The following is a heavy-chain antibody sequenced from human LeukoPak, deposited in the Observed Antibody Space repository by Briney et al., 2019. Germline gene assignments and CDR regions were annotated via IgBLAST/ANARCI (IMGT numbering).Heavy chain of an antibody. Sequence: GGSLRLSCAASGFTFSSYWMSWVRQAPGKGLEWVANIKQDGSEKYYVDSVKGRFTISRDNAKNSLYLQMNSLRAEDTAVYYCARVWDTVITGVGWFDPWGQGTLVTVSS. CDR2: IKQDGSEK. CDR1: GFTFSSYW. V-gene: IGHV3-7*01. J-gene: IGHJ5*02. D-gene: IGHD4-17*01. CDR3: ARVWDTVITGVGWFDP.